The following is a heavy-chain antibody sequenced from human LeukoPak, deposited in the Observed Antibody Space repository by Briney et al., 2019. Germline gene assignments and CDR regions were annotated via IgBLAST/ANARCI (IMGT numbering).Heavy chain of an antibody. CDR2: IYYSGST. J-gene: IGHJ5*02. CDR1: GGSISSYY. D-gene: IGHD6-13*01. CDR3: ARGYSNANWFDP. Sequence: PSETLSLTCTVSGGSISSYYWSWIRQPPGKGLEWIGYIYYSGSTNYNPSLKSRVTISVDTSKNQFSLKLSSVTAADTAVYYCARGYSNANWFDPWGQGTLVTVSP. V-gene: IGHV4-59*01.